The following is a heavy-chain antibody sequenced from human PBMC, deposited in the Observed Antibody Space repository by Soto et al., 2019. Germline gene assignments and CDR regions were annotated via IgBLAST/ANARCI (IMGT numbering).Heavy chain of an antibody. CDR3: TKRRNVLRFLEWSSGMEV. J-gene: IGHJ6*02. CDR2: ISDDGSNK. D-gene: IGHD3-3*01. CDR1: GLTFSNYG. Sequence: GGSLRLSCAASGLTFSNYGMHWVRQAPGKRLEWVAFISDDGSNKYYADSMKGRFTMSRDNSKSTLYLQMNSLRVEDTAVYYCTKRRNVLRFLEWSSGMEVWGQGTTVTVSS. V-gene: IGHV3-30*18.